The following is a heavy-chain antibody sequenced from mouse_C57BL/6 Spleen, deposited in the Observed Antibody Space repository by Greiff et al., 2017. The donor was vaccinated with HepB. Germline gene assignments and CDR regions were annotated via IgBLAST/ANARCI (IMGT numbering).Heavy chain of an antibody. J-gene: IGHJ2*01. CDR1: GFTFSSYA. Sequence: DVQLVESGEGLVKPGGSLKLSCAASGFTFSSYAMSWVRQTPEKRLEWVAYISSGGDYIYYADTVKGRFTISRDNARNTLYLQMSSLKSEDTAMYYCTRDDYDDVYYFDYWGQGTTLTVSS. D-gene: IGHD2-4*01. CDR3: TRDDYDDVYYFDY. CDR2: ISSGGDYI. V-gene: IGHV5-9-1*02.